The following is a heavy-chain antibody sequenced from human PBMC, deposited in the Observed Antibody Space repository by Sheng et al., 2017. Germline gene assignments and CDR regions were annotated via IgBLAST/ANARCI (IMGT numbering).Heavy chain of an antibody. D-gene: IGHD5-12*01. CDR3: AKDRRDGYRQTDPLGAFDI. CDR1: GFTFSSYA. J-gene: IGHJ3*02. V-gene: IGHV3-23*01. Sequence: EVQLLESGGGLVQPGGSLRLSCAASGFTFSSYAMSWVRQAPGKGLEWVSAISGSGGSTYYADSVKGRFTISRDNSKNTLYLQMNSLRAEDTAVYYCAKDRRDGYRQTDPLGAFDIWGQGTMVTVSS. CDR2: ISGSGGST.